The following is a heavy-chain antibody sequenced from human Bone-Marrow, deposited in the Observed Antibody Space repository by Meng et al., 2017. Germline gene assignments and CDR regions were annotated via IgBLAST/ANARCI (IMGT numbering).Heavy chain of an antibody. CDR3: ATILVVPHAFDI. Sequence: ASVKVSCKVSGYTLTELSMHWVRQAPGKGLEWMGGFDPEDGETIYAQKFQGRVTMTEDTSTGTAYMELSSLRSEDTAVYYCATILVVPHAFDIWGQGTMVTVSS. CDR1: GYTLTELS. CDR2: FDPEDGET. J-gene: IGHJ3*02. V-gene: IGHV1-24*01. D-gene: IGHD3-22*01.